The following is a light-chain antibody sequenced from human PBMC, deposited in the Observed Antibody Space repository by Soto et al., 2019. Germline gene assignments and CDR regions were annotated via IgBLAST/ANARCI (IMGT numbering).Light chain of an antibody. CDR3: CSYAGSYTYV. CDR1: SSDVGGYIY. V-gene: IGLV2-11*01. CDR2: DVS. Sequence: QSALTRPRSVSGSPGQSVTISCTGTSSDVGGYIYVSWYQQHPGKAPTLMIYDVSKRPSGVPDRFSGSKSGNTASLTISGLQAEDEADYYCCSYAGSYTYVFGTGTKVTVL. J-gene: IGLJ1*01.